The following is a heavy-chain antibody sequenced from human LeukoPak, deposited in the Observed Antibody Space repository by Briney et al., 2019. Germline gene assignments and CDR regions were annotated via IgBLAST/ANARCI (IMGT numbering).Heavy chain of an antibody. Sequence: PSETLSLTCAVSGGSISSSNWWSWVRQPPGQGLEWIGEIYHSGSTNYNPSLKSRVTISVDKSKNQFSLKLSSVTAADTDVYYCARNNAYYYGSGSYYNLGWFDPWGQGTLVTVSS. D-gene: IGHD3-10*01. V-gene: IGHV4-4*02. CDR2: IYHSGST. CDR3: ARNNAYYYGSGSYYNLGWFDP. CDR1: GGSISSSNW. J-gene: IGHJ5*02.